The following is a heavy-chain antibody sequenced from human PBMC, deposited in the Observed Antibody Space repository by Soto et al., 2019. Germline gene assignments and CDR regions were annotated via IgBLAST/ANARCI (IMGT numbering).Heavy chain of an antibody. CDR1: GFTFSSYA. D-gene: IGHD3-10*01. CDR2: ISSNGGST. CDR3: ARDFSYGSGSYYPWGAFDI. V-gene: IGHV3-64*01. Sequence: GGSLRLSCAASGFTFSSYAMHWVRQAPGKGLEYVSAISSNGGSTYYANSVKGRFTISRDNSKNTLYLQMGSLRAEDMAVYYCARDFSYGSGSYYPWGAFDIWGQGTMVTVSS. J-gene: IGHJ3*02.